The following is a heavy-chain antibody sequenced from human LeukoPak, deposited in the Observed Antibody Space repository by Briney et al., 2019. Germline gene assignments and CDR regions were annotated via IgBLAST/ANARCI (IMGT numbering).Heavy chain of an antibody. Sequence: GGSLRLSCAVSGFTFTDYYINWIRQAPGKGLEWLACISSGGDIVSYADSVKGRFTISRGHAKNSLYLQIDGLRAEDTAVYYCARDRQFRLHDPWGQEMLAIVSS. V-gene: IGHV3-11*01. CDR1: GFTFTDYY. J-gene: IGHJ5*02. CDR3: ARDRQFRLHDP. CDR2: ISSGGDIV. D-gene: IGHD3-16*01.